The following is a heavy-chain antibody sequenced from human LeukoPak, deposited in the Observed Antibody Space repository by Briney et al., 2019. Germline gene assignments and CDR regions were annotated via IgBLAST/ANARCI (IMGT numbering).Heavy chain of an antibody. V-gene: IGHV3-48*03. CDR2: ISSSGSTI. D-gene: IGHD3-10*02. CDR1: GFTFSSCE. CDR3: AELGITMIGGV. J-gene: IGHJ6*04. Sequence: PGGSLRLSCAASGFTFSSCEMNWVRQAPRKGLEWVSYISSSGSTIYYADPVKGRFTISRDNAKNSLYLQMNSLRAEDTAVYYCAELGITMIGGVWGKGTTVTISS.